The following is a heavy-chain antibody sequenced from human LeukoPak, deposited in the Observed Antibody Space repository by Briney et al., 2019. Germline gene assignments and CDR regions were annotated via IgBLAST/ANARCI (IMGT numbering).Heavy chain of an antibody. CDR2: IWYDGSNK. Sequence: GRSLRLSCAASGFTFSSYGMHWVRQAPGKGLEWVAVIWYDGSNKYYADSVKGRFTISRDNSKNTLYLQMNSLRAEDTAVYYGARDSRRSFDYWGQGTLVTVSS. J-gene: IGHJ4*02. D-gene: IGHD4-17*01. CDR3: ARDSRRSFDY. V-gene: IGHV3-33*01. CDR1: GFTFSSYG.